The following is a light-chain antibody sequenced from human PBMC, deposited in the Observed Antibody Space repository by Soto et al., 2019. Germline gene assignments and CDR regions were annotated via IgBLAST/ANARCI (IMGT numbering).Light chain of an antibody. V-gene: IGKV3-20*01. Sequence: EIVLTQFPGALSLSPGERVTLSCRASKTVSNTYLAWYQQKSGQAPKFLIYGASNRATGIPDRFSGSGSGTDFTLTISRREPEDFAVYYCQQYGALPPTFGGGTKVEIK. CDR1: KTVSNTY. CDR3: QQYGALPPT. CDR2: GAS. J-gene: IGKJ4*01.